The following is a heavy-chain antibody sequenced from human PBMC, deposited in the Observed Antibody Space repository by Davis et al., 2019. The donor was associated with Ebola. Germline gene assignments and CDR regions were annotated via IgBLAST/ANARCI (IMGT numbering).Heavy chain of an antibody. D-gene: IGHD2-2*03. Sequence: ASVKVSCKASGYIFTSYYMHWVRQAPGQGLEWMGIINPSGGITIYALKFQGRVTMTRDTSTSTVYMELSSLRSEDTAVYYCAGVGSRDYFDYWGQGTQVTVSS. CDR1: GYIFTSYY. CDR2: INPSGGIT. CDR3: AGVGSRDYFDY. J-gene: IGHJ4*02. V-gene: IGHV1-46*01.